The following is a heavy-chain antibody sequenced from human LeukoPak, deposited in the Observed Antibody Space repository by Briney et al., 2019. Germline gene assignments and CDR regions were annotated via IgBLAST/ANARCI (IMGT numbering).Heavy chain of an antibody. D-gene: IGHD4-17*01. CDR3: ASTYGDYSLSSGI. CDR1: GDSINGFY. J-gene: IGHJ4*02. CDR2: IYYSGNT. V-gene: IGHV4-59*01. Sequence: PSETLSLTCTVSGDSINGFYWSWIRQPPGKPLEWIGYIYYSGNTRHNPSLKSRLTISIDTSKNQFSLRLSSVTAADTAVYYCASTYGDYSLSSGIWGQGTLVTVSS.